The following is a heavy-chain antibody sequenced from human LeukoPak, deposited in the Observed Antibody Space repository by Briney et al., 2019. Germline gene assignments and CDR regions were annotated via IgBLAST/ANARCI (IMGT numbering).Heavy chain of an antibody. CDR3: AKVRQGGVIDSNDY. V-gene: IGHV3-23*01. J-gene: IGHJ4*02. D-gene: IGHD3-16*02. Sequence: GGSLTLSCAASGFTFSDYAMSWIRQAPRQGLEWISSGSYLRDNTLYADPVKGRFTISRDNSKNALYLQMNSLRAEDTAVYYCAKVRQGGVIDSNDYWGQGTLVTVSS. CDR1: GFTFSDYA. CDR2: GSYLRDNT.